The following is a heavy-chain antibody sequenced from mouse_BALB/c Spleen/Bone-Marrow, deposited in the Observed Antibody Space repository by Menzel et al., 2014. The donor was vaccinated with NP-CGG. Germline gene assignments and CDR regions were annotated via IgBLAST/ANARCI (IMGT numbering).Heavy chain of an antibody. D-gene: IGHD4-1*01. V-gene: IGHV1-54*01. CDR3: ARNANWLFTY. J-gene: IGHJ3*01. Sequence: VQLQQSGAEVVRPGTSVKVSCKASGYDFTSYLIEWIKQRPGQGLEWIEVINPGSGGSNYNEKFTGKATLTVDKSSSTAYMQLSSLTSDDSAVYFCARNANWLFTYWGQGTLVTVSA. CDR1: GYDFTSYL. CDR2: INPGSGGS.